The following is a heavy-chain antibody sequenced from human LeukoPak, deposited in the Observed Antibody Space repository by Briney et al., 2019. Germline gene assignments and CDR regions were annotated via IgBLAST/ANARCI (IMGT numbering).Heavy chain of an antibody. Sequence: ASVKVSCKASGYTFTGYYMHWVRQAPGQGLEWMGIINPSGGSTSYAQKFQGRVTMTRDTSTSTVYMELSSLRSEDTAVYYCARAITMVRGVIWWFDPWGQGTLVTVSS. CDR1: GYTFTGYY. CDR3: ARAITMVRGVIWWFDP. V-gene: IGHV1-46*01. J-gene: IGHJ5*02. D-gene: IGHD3-10*01. CDR2: INPSGGST.